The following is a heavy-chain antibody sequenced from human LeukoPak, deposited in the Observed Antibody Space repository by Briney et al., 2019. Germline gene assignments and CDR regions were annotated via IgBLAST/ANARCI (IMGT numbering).Heavy chain of an antibody. CDR1: GFTFSSYW. J-gene: IGHJ3*02. Sequence: PGGSLRLSCAASGFTFSSYWMHWVRQAPGKGLVWVSRINSDGSSTSYADSVKGRFTISRDNAKNTLYLQMNSLRAEDTAVYYCAREDSSSSRFMALDIWGQGTMVTVSS. D-gene: IGHD6-13*01. V-gene: IGHV3-74*01. CDR3: AREDSSSSRFMALDI. CDR2: INSDGSST.